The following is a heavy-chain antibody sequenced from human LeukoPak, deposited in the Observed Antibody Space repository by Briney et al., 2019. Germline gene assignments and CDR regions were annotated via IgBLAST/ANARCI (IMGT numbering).Heavy chain of an antibody. CDR1: GFTFSSYE. V-gene: IGHV3-48*03. CDR3: AKATHNWNPFDP. D-gene: IGHD1-1*01. Sequence: GGSPRLSCAASGFTFSSYEMNWVRQAPGKGLEWVSYISSSGSTIYYADSVKGRFTISRDNSKDTLYLQMNSLRAEDTAVYYCAKATHNWNPFDPWGQGTLVTVSS. CDR2: ISSSGSTI. J-gene: IGHJ5*02.